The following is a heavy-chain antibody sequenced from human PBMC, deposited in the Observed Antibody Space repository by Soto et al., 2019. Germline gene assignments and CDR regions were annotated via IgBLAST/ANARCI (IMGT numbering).Heavy chain of an antibody. Sequence: QVQLVQSGAEVKKPGASVKVSCKASGYTFTSYGISWVRQAPGQGLEWMGWTRAYNGNTNYAQQLHGRVTMTTDTCTSTAYMELRCLSSDDTAVYYCAGDLPTMDVWGQGTTVTVSS. CDR1: GYTFTSYG. CDR3: AGDLPTMDV. CDR2: TRAYNGNT. J-gene: IGHJ6*02. V-gene: IGHV1-18*01.